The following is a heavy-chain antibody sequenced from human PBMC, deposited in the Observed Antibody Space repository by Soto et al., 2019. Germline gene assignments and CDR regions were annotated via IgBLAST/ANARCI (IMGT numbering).Heavy chain of an antibody. Sequence: TSETLSLTCTVSGGSISSYYWSWIRQPPGKGLEWIGYIYYSGSTNYNPSLKSRVTISVDTSKNQFSLKLSSVTAADTAVYYCARAVSSWAFDYWGQGTLVTVSS. D-gene: IGHD6-13*01. CDR2: IYYSGST. CDR3: ARAVSSWAFDY. CDR1: GGSISSYY. V-gene: IGHV4-59*01. J-gene: IGHJ4*02.